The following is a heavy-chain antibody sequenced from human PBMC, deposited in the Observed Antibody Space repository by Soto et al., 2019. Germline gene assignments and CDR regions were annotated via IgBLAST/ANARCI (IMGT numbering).Heavy chain of an antibody. CDR2: ISTSSGYT. CDR3: ARGHFGMDV. J-gene: IGHJ6*02. V-gene: IGHV3-11*06. CDR1: GFTFSDYY. Sequence: GGSLRLSCAASGFTFSDYYMSWICQAPGKGLEWVSYISTSSGYTDYADSVKGRFTISRDNAKNSLYLQMNSLRAEDTAVYYCARGHFGMDVWGPGTTVTVSS.